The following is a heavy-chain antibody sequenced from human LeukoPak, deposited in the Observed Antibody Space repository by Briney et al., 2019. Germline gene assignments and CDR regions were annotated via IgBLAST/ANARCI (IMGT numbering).Heavy chain of an antibody. V-gene: IGHV5-51*01. J-gene: IGHJ4*02. CDR2: IYPGDSDT. D-gene: IGHD3-10*01. Sequence: GESLKISCQCSGYSFTNYWIGWVRQMPGKGLEWMGIIYPGDSDTIYSPSFQGQVTISAAKSISTAYLQWSSLQASDSAMYYCARRFRYFGSGSFSDYWGQGTLVTVSS. CDR3: ARRFRYFGSGSFSDY. CDR1: GYSFTNYW.